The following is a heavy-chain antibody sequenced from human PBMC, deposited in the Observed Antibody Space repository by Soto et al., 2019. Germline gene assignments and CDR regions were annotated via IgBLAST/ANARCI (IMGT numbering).Heavy chain of an antibody. Sequence: SETLSLTCTVSGGSINSYYWSWIRQPPGEGLEWIGYIYYSGSTDYNPSLKSRVTMSVDTSKNQFSLKLSSVTAADTAVYYCARGQGHYQGMDVWGQGTTVTVSS. V-gene: IGHV4-59*01. CDR2: IYYSGST. CDR3: ARGQGHYQGMDV. J-gene: IGHJ6*02. CDR1: GGSINSYY.